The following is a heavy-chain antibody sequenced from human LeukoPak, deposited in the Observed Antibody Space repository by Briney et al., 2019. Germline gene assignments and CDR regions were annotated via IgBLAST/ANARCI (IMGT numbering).Heavy chain of an antibody. D-gene: IGHD6-19*01. J-gene: IGHJ4*02. CDR3: ARKLAGIHFDQ. V-gene: IGHV4-34*01. Sequence: PSETLSLTCAVFGGSFSNYYLHWIRQPPGKGLEWIGEIDHSGNTKYNPSLKNRLTISVDTSKNQFSLKMSSVTAADTAVYYCARKLAGIHFDQWGRGTLVTVSS. CDR2: IDHSGNT. CDR1: GGSFSNYY.